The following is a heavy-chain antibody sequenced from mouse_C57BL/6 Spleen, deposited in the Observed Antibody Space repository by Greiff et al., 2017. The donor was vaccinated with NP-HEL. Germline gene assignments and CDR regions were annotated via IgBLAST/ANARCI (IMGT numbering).Heavy chain of an antibody. D-gene: IGHD1-1*01. V-gene: IGHV1-26*01. CDR3: AREIFTTVVAGYFDY. CDR2: INPNNGGT. J-gene: IGHJ2*01. Sequence: EVQLQQSGPELVKPGASVKISCKASGYTFTDYYMNWVKQSHGKSLEWIGDINPNNGGTSYNQKFKGKATLTVDKSSSTAYMELRSLTSEDSAVYYCAREIFTTVVAGYFDYWGQGTTLTVSS. CDR1: GYTFTDYY.